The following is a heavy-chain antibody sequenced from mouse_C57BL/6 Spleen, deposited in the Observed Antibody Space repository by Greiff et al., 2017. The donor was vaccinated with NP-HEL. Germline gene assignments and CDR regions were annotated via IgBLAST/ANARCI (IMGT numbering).Heavy chain of an antibody. CDR2: INYDGSST. V-gene: IGHV5-16*01. CDR1: GFTFSDYY. CDR3: ARDGTTVVGGYFDV. D-gene: IGHD1-1*01. Sequence: EVKLEESEGGLVQPGSSMKLSCTASGFTFSDYYMAWVRQVPEKGLEWVANINYDGSSTYYLDSLKSRFIISRDNAKNILYLQMSSLKSEDTATYYCARDGTTVVGGYFDVWGTGTTVTVSS. J-gene: IGHJ1*03.